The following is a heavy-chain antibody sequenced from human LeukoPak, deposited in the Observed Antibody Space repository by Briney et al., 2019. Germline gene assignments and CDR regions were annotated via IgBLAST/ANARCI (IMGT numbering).Heavy chain of an antibody. V-gene: IGHV1-46*01. CDR2: INPSGGST. Sequence: ASVKVSCKASGYTFTSYYMHWVRQAPGQRLEWMGIINPSGGSTSYAQRFQGRVTMTRDTSTSTVYMELSGLRSEDTAVYYCARDLGYCSGGSCYAGDYWGQGTLVTASS. J-gene: IGHJ4*02. CDR1: GYTFTSYY. D-gene: IGHD2-15*01. CDR3: ARDLGYCSGGSCYAGDY.